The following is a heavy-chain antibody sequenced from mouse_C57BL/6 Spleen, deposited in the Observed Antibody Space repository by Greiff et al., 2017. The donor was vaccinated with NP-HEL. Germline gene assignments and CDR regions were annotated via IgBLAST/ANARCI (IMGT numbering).Heavy chain of an antibody. D-gene: IGHD1-1*01. V-gene: IGHV5-17*01. J-gene: IGHJ2*01. Sequence: EVHLVESGGGLVKPGGSLKLSCAASGFTFSDYGMHWVRQAPEKGLEWVAYISSGSSTIYYADTVKGRFTISRDNAKNTLFLQMTSLRSEDTAMYYCARGDYYGSSFDYWGQGTTLTVSS. CDR3: ARGDYYGSSFDY. CDR2: ISSGSSTI. CDR1: GFTFSDYG.